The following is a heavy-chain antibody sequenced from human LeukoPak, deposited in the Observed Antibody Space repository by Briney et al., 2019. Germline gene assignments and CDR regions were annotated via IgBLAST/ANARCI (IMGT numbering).Heavy chain of an antibody. CDR1: GYTFTDYY. Sequence: ASVKVSCKASGYTFTDYYIHWVRQAPGQGLEWMGWINPKSGGTRYAQSFQGRVTMTRDTSITTAYMELSRLRSDDTAVFYCARVLCCDVGTTFLFDYWGQGTLVTASS. CDR3: ARVLCCDVGTTFLFDY. V-gene: IGHV1-2*02. J-gene: IGHJ4*02. CDR2: INPKSGGT. D-gene: IGHD1-1*01.